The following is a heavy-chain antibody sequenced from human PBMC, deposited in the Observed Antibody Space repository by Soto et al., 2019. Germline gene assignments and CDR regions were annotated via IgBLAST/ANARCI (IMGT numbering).Heavy chain of an antibody. Sequence: ASVKVSCKASGYTFTSYDINWVRQATGQGLEWMGWMNPNSGNTGCAQKFQGRVTMTRNTSISTAYMELSSLRSEDTAVYYCARGPALLWFGDYYFDYWGQGTLVTVSS. D-gene: IGHD3-10*01. CDR3: ARGPALLWFGDYYFDY. J-gene: IGHJ4*02. CDR2: MNPNSGNT. CDR1: GYTFTSYD. V-gene: IGHV1-8*01.